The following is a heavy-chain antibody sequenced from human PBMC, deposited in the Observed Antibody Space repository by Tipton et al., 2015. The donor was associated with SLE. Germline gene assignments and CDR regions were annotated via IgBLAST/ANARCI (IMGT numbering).Heavy chain of an antibody. Sequence: SLRLSCAASGFTFSSYEMNWVRQAPGKGLEWVAFIRYDGSNKYYADSVKGRFTISRDNSKNTLYLQMNSLRAEDTAVYYCAKDLKAFDIWGQGTMVTVSS. CDR2: IRYDGSNK. CDR1: GFTFSSYE. CDR3: AKDLKAFDI. V-gene: IGHV3-30*02. J-gene: IGHJ3*02.